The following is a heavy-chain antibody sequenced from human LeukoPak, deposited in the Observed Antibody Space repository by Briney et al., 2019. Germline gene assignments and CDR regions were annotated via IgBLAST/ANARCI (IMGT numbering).Heavy chain of an antibody. Sequence: SETLSLTCTVSGGSISSDNYYWSWIRQPPGKGLEWIGYIYYSGSTYYNPSLKSRVTISVDTSKSQFSLKLSSVTAADAAVYYCARVRTAAPTYYYYMDVWGKGTTVAVSS. V-gene: IGHV4-30-4*08. J-gene: IGHJ6*03. CDR1: GGSISSDNYY. CDR3: ARVRTAAPTYYYYMDV. D-gene: IGHD2-2*01. CDR2: IYYSGST.